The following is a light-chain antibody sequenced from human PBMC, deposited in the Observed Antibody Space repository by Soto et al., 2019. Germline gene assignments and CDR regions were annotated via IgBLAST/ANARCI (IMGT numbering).Light chain of an antibody. V-gene: IGLV1-40*01. J-gene: IGLJ2*01. Sequence: QSVLTQPPSVSGAPGQRVTISCTGISSNIGAGYDVHWYQQLPGTAPKLLIYGNSNRPSGVPDRFSGSKSGTSASLAITGLQAEDEADYCCQAYDSSLNGVIFGGGTKLTVL. CDR1: SSNIGAGYD. CDR2: GNS. CDR3: QAYDSSLNGVI.